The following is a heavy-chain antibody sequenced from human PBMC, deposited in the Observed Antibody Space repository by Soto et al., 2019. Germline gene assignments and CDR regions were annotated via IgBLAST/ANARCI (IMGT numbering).Heavy chain of an antibody. J-gene: IGHJ4*02. CDR1: GFTVSSNY. Sequence: EVQLVESGGGLIQPGGSLRLSCAASGFTVSSNYMSWVRQAPGKGLEWVSVIYSGGSTYYADSVKGRFTISRDNSKNTLYLQKNSLRAEDTAVYYCARANYDSSGYHPGYWGQGTLVTVSS. CDR3: ARANYDSSGYHPGY. D-gene: IGHD3-22*01. CDR2: IYSGGST. V-gene: IGHV3-53*01.